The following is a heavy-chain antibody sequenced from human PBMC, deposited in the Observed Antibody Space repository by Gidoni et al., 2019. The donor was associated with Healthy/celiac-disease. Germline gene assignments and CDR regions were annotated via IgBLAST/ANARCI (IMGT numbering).Heavy chain of an antibody. CDR3: ARGEDCGGDCYYYYYGMDV. J-gene: IGHJ6*02. V-gene: IGHV1-69*01. CDR1: GGTFSSYA. CDR2: IIPIFGTA. Sequence: QVQLVQSGAEVKKPGFSVKVSCKASGGTFSSYAISWVRQAPGPGLEWMGGIIPIFGTANYAQKFQGRVTITADESTSTAYMELSSLRSEDTAVYYCARGEDCGGDCYYYYYGMDVWGQGTTVTVSS. D-gene: IGHD2-21*02.